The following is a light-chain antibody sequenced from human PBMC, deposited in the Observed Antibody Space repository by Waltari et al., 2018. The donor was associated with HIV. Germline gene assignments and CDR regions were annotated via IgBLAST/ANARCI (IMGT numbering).Light chain of an antibody. CDR2: RNN. CDR1: RYNIGSNY. Sequence: QSVLTQPPSASGTPGQRVTISCSGSRYNIGSNYVYWYQDLLGTAPKLLIYRNNRRPSGVPDRFSGSKSGTSASLAISGLRSEDEAAYYCATWDDSLSGSVLFGGGTKLTVL. V-gene: IGLV1-47*01. J-gene: IGLJ2*01. CDR3: ATWDDSLSGSVL.